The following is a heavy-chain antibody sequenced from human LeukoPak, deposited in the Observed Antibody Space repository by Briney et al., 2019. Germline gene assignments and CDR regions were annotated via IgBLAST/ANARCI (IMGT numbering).Heavy chain of an antibody. CDR1: GFTFRNFD. D-gene: IGHD2-21*02. Sequence: GGSLRLSCAASGFTFRNFDMYWVRQGPGRGLEWVSTIGVGSETHYPDSVRGRFTISRENARNSLYLQMNSLRAGDTAVYYCAKLGYCGGDCHLGAFDIWGQGTMVTVSS. CDR3: AKLGYCGGDCHLGAFDI. CDR2: IGVGSET. V-gene: IGHV3-13*01. J-gene: IGHJ3*02.